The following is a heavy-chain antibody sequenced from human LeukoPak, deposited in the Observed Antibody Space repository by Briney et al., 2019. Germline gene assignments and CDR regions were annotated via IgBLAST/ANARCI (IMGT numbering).Heavy chain of an antibody. D-gene: IGHD1-7*01. J-gene: IGHJ3*02. CDR2: ISFDGNTK. V-gene: IGHV3-30*03. CDR1: GFTFSNYG. Sequence: GRSLRLSCAASGFTFSNYGMHWVRKAPGKELEWVAVISFDGNTKHYSDSVKGRFTISRDNSKDTLSLQMNSLRAEDTAVYYCDLLNYDAFDIWGQGTKVTVSS. CDR3: DLLNYDAFDI.